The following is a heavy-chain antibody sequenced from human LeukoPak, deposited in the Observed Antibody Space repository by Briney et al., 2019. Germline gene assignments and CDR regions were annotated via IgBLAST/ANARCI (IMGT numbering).Heavy chain of an antibody. CDR2: IYYSGST. V-gene: IGHV4-39*01. J-gene: IGHJ5*02. CDR1: GGSISSSSYY. Sequence: SETLSLTCTVSGGSISSSSYYWGWIRQPPGKGLEWIGSIYYSGSTYYNPSLKSRVTISLGTSKNQFSLKLSSVTAADTAVYNCARPHSFDPWGQGTLVTASS. CDR3: ARPHSFDP. D-gene: IGHD2-15*01.